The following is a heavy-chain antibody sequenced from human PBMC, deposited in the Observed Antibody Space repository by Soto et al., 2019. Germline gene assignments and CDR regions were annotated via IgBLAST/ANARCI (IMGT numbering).Heavy chain of an antibody. V-gene: IGHV1-3*01. CDR2: INAGNGNT. J-gene: IGHJ6*02. CDR1: GYTFTSYA. D-gene: IGHD5-12*01. CDR3: ARDLKNYSCYDPPGYYYGMDV. Sequence: QVQLVQSGAEVKKPGASVKVSCKASGYTFTSYAMHWVRQAPGQRLEWMGWINAGNGNTKYSQKFQGRVTITRETSASTAYRELSRQRPEDTAVYYCARDLKNYSCYDPPGYYYGMDVWGQGTTVTVSS.